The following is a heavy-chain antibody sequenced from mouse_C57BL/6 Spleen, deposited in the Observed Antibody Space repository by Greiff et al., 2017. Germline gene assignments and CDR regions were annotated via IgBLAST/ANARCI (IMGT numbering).Heavy chain of an antibody. CDR3: ATYYGSSYGEYYFDY. Sequence: QVQLKESGAELARPGASVKLSCKASGYTFTSYGISWVKQRTGQGLEWIGEIYPRSGNTYYNEKFKGKATLTADKSSSTAYMELRSLTSEDSAGYFCATYYGSSYGEYYFDYWGQGTTLTVSS. V-gene: IGHV1-81*01. CDR2: IYPRSGNT. D-gene: IGHD1-1*01. J-gene: IGHJ2*01. CDR1: GYTFTSYG.